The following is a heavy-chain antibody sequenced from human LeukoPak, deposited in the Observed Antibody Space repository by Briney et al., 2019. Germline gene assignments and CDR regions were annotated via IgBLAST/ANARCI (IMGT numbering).Heavy chain of an antibody. D-gene: IGHD6-19*01. J-gene: IGHJ5*02. V-gene: IGHV3-15*07. CDR3: TTDLAVADP. Sequence: GGSLRLSCAASGFTFSNAWMNWVRQAPGKGLEWLGRIKSKTDGGTADYAAPVKGRFTISRDDSKNTLYLQMNNLETDDTAVYYCTTDLAVADPWGQGTLVTVSS. CDR2: IKSKTDGGTA. CDR1: GFTFSNAW.